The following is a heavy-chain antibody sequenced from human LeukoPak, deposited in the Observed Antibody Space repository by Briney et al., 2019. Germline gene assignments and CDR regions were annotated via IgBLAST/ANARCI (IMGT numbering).Heavy chain of an antibody. CDR2: INPSSGST. V-gene: IGHV1-46*01. CDR3: AKSGVVQSKNWFDP. Sequence: ASVKVSCKASGYTFITYYMHWVRQAPGQGLEWMGIINPSSGSTSYAQKFQGRVTMTRDTSTSTVYMDLSSLRSEDTAVYYCAKSGVVQSKNWFDPWGQGTLVTVSS. D-gene: IGHD2-2*01. J-gene: IGHJ5*02. CDR1: GYTFITYY.